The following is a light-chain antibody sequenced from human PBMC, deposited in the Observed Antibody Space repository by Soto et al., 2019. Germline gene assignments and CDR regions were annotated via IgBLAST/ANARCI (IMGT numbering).Light chain of an antibody. Sequence: EIVMTQSPATLSVSPGERATLSCRASQSISSNLAWYQQKPGQAPRLLIYGASTRATGIPARFSGSGSGTEFTITISSLQSEDFAVYYCQQYDNWPPLFTCGPGTKVDSK. CDR2: GAS. CDR3: QQYDNWPPLFT. CDR1: QSISSN. V-gene: IGKV3-15*01. J-gene: IGKJ3*01.